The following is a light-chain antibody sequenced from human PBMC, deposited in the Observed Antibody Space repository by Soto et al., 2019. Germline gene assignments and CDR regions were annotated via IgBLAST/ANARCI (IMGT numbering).Light chain of an antibody. V-gene: IGKV3-15*01. CDR2: GAS. CDR3: QQYNNWPLT. Sequence: ERVMTQSPATLSVSPGERATLFCRASQSVSSNLAWYQQKPGQAPRLLIYGASTRATGIPGRFSGSGSGTEFTLTISSLQSEDFAVYYCQQYNNWPLTFGGGTKVEIK. J-gene: IGKJ4*01. CDR1: QSVSSN.